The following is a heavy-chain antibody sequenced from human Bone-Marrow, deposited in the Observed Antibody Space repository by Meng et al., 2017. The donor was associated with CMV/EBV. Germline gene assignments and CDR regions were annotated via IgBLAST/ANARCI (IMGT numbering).Heavy chain of an antibody. CDR3: AKGGYYGPGGMDV. V-gene: IGHV3-21*04. CDR2: ISTSSIYI. Sequence: GESLKISCTASGFTFSGYTMNWVRQAPGKGLEWISSISTSSIYIHYADSVKGRFTISRDNAKNSLNLQMNSLRVEDTAVYYCAKGGYYGPGGMDVWGLGTTVTVSS. D-gene: IGHD3-10*01. J-gene: IGHJ6*02. CDR1: GFTFSGYT.